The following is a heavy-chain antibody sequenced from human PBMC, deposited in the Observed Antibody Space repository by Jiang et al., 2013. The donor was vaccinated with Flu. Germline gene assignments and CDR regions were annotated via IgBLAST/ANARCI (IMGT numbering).Heavy chain of an antibody. CDR1: GFRFSGYW. CDR3: ARELVVVSGNYMDV. V-gene: IGHV3-7*01. J-gene: IGHJ6*03. Sequence: QLVESGGGLVQPGGSLRLSCGASGFRFSGYWMSWVRQAPGKGLEWVATIKQDGSEAYYVDSVKGRFTISRDNAKKSLYVQMNSLRVEDTAVYYCARELVVVSGNYMDVWGKGTTVTVSS. CDR2: IKQDGSEA. D-gene: IGHD2-15*01.